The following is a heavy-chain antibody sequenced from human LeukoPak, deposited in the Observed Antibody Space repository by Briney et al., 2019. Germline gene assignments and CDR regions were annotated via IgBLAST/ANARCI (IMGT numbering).Heavy chain of an antibody. Sequence: ASVKVSCKASGYTFTGYHMHWVRQAPGQGLEWMGWINPNSGGTNYAQKFQGRVTMTRDTSISTAYMELSRLRSDDTAVYYCARHPQTLLRLDYWGQGTLVTVSS. D-gene: IGHD2-21*02. CDR1: GYTFTGYH. CDR2: INPNSGGT. CDR3: ARHPQTLLRLDY. J-gene: IGHJ4*02. V-gene: IGHV1-2*02.